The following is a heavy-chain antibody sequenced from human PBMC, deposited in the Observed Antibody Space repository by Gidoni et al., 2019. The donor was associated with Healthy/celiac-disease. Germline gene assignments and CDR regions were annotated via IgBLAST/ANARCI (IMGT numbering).Heavy chain of an antibody. V-gene: IGHV5-51*01. D-gene: IGHD3-9*01. CDR3: ARSRGRFGYFDWLAYFDY. CDR2: IYPGDSDT. J-gene: IGHJ4*02. CDR1: GYSFTSSW. Sequence: EVQLVQSGAEVKKPGESLKISCKGAGYSFTSSWIGWVRQMPGKGLEWMGIIYPGDSDTRYSPSFQGQVTIAADKSISTAYLQWSSLKASDTAMYYCARSRGRFGYFDWLAYFDYWGQGTLVTVSS.